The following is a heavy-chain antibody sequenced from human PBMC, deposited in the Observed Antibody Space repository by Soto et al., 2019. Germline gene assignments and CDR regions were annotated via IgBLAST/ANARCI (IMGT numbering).Heavy chain of an antibody. D-gene: IGHD5-18*01. CDR3: ARDQWIQLWLNYYGMDV. V-gene: IGHV3-21*01. CDR1: GFTFSSYS. Sequence: GGSLRLSCAASGFTFSSYSMNWVRQAPGKGLEWVSSISSSSSYIYYADSVKGRFTISRDNAKNSLYLQMNSLRAEDTAVYYCARDQWIQLWLNYYGMDVWGQGTTDTVSS. CDR2: ISSSSSYI. J-gene: IGHJ6*02.